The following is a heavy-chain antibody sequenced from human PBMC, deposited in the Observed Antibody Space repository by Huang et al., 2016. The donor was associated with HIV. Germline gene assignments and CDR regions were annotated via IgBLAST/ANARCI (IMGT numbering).Heavy chain of an antibody. V-gene: IGHV3-49*03. CDR1: GFLFKDFA. CDR2: GRSKACGGAS. Sequence: QLVESGGDSVQSGRSLRLSCRGFGFLFKDFAINWFRQSPGKVLEWIGFGRSKACGGASKSAPSVKDRCTVSRDEAKNVAFLQMDNLQVDDTAIYYCSPSGDDYFYFYMDVWGNGTTVIVS. J-gene: IGHJ6*03. CDR3: SPSGDDYFYFYMDV. D-gene: IGHD4-17*01.